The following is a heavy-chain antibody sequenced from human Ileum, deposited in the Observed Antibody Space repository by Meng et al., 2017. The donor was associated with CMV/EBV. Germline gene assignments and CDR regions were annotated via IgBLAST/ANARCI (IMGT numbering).Heavy chain of an antibody. CDR1: SCTLTTYC. CDR2: INTYHGNT. D-gene: IGHD6-13*01. Sequence: KASSCTLTTYCISWVRQAPGQGLEWMGWINTYHGNTVYAQTLQGRVTLTTDTSTSTAYMELRSLTSDDTAVYSCARHPSIPAADLDYWGQGTLVTVSS. V-gene: IGHV1-18*01. CDR3: ARHPSIPAADLDY. J-gene: IGHJ4*02.